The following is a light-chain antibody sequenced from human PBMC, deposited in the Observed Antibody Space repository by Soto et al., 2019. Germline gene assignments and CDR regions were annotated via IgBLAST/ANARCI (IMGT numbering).Light chain of an antibody. CDR1: QTISSN. Sequence: EILMTQSPATLSVSPGERVTISCRASQTISSNLAWYQQKPGQAPRLLIYGSSIRATGISARFSGSGSGTEFTLTISSLQSEDLAVYYCQQYNNWPRAFGQGTKV. CDR3: QQYNNWPRA. V-gene: IGKV3-15*01. J-gene: IGKJ1*01. CDR2: GSS.